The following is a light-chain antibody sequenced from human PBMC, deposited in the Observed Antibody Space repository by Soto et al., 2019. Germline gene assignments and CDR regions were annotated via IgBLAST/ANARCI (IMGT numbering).Light chain of an antibody. V-gene: IGKV3-20*01. J-gene: IGKJ1*01. CDR1: QSVSSY. Sequence: EIVVTQSPGSLSLSPGERATLSCRASQSVSSYLAWYQQKPGQAPRLLISGASSRATGFPDRFSGSGSGTDFSLTISRLEPEDSAVYYCQQYSSPPRTFGQGTKVDIK. CDR2: GAS. CDR3: QQYSSPPRT.